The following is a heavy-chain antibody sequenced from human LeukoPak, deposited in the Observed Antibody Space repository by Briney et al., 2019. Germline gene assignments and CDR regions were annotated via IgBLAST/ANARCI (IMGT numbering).Heavy chain of an antibody. CDR2: ISGSGRST. V-gene: IGHV3-23*01. Sequence: GGSLRLSCAASGFTFSSYGMSWVRQAPGKGLQWVSTISGSGRSTYYADSVKGRFTISRDNSKNTLYLQMNSLRAEDTAVYYCAKDNYGDDSSGFYYLFDDWGQGTLVTVSS. J-gene: IGHJ4*02. D-gene: IGHD3-22*01. CDR3: AKDNYGDDSSGFYYLFDD. CDR1: GFTFSSYG.